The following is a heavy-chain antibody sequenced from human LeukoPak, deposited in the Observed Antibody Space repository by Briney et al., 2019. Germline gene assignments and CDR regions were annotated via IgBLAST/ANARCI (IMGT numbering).Heavy chain of an antibody. V-gene: IGHV3-30*04. D-gene: IGHD5-18*01. CDR3: AKDLLAMVGYMDV. J-gene: IGHJ6*03. CDR1: GFTFSSYA. CDR2: ISYDGSNK. Sequence: GRSLRLSCAASGFTFSSYAMHWVRQAPGKGLEWVAVISYDGSNKYYADSVKGRFTISRDNSKNTLYLQMNSLRAEDTAVYYCAKDLLAMVGYMDVWGKGTTVTVSS.